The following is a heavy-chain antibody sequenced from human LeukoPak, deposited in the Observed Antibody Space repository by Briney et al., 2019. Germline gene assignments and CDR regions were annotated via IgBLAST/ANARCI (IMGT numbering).Heavy chain of an antibody. V-gene: IGHV1-69*13. CDR3: ARDLYSSGWYSGWYFDL. CDR1: GGTFSSYA. Sequence: SVKVSCKASGGTFSSYAISWVRQAPGQGLEWMGGIIPIFGTANYAQKFQGRVTITADESTSTAYMELSSLRSEDTAVYYCARDLYSSGWYSGWYFDLWGRGTLVTVSS. D-gene: IGHD6-19*01. J-gene: IGHJ2*01. CDR2: IIPIFGTA.